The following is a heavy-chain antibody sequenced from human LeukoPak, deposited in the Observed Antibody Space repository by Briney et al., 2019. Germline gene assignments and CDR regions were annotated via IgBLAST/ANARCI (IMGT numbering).Heavy chain of an antibody. CDR2: ISYDGSNK. Sequence: GGSLRLSCAASGFTFSSYAMHWVRQAPGKGLEWVTVISYDGSNKYYADSVKGRFTISRDNSKNTLYLQMNSLRTEDTAVYYCARAPNSGSRAYYFDYWGQGTLVTVS. CDR3: ARAPNSGSRAYYFDY. CDR1: GFTFSSYA. V-gene: IGHV3-30-3*01. J-gene: IGHJ4*02. D-gene: IGHD1-26*01.